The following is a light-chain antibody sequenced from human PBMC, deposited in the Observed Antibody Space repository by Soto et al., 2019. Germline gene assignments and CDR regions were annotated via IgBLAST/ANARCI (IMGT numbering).Light chain of an antibody. Sequence: QSVLTQPPSVSGAPGQRVTIPCAGGSSNIGAGYDVHWYQHIPGTAPKLLIYINTNRPSGVPDRFSGSRSGPSASLAITGRQAQDEAVYFCQSYDSTLKTYVFGSGTKVTVL. CDR2: INT. J-gene: IGLJ1*01. CDR1: SSNIGAGYD. CDR3: QSYDSTLKTYV. V-gene: IGLV1-40*01.